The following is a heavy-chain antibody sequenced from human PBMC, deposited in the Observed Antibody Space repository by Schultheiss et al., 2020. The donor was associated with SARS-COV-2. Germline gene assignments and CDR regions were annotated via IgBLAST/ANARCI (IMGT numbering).Heavy chain of an antibody. CDR2: IYFTGIT. CDR1: GSSITGFF. CDR3: ARATRVESLFSVRGGSFDF. Sequence: GSLSLTCSVSGSSITGFFWTWIRQPPGKGLDPIGNIYFTGITKYNPSLKSRVTISIDTSKNQFSLKLGSVTAADTAVYFCARATRVESLFSVRGGSFDFWGRGALVTVSS. V-gene: IGHV4-59*01. D-gene: IGHD5-24*01. J-gene: IGHJ4*02.